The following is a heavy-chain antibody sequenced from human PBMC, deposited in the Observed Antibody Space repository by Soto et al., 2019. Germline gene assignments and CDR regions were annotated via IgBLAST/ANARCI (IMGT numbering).Heavy chain of an antibody. CDR3: ARSPPSMVRGVIHLPFDY. V-gene: IGHV3-11*01. CDR1: GFTFSDYY. J-gene: IGHJ4*02. D-gene: IGHD3-10*01. CDR2: ISSSGITI. Sequence: GGSLRLSCAASGFTFSDYYMSWIRQAPGKGLEWVSYISSSGITIYYADSVKGRFTISRDNSKNSLYLQMNSLRAEDTAVYYCARSPPSMVRGVIHLPFDYWGQGTLVTVSS.